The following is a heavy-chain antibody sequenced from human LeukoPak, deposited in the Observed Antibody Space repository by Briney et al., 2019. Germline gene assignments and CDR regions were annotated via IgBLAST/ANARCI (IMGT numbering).Heavy chain of an antibody. CDR2: ISGSGGST. J-gene: IGHJ4*02. CDR3: AKGRLVYYYGSGSFDY. V-gene: IGHV3-23*01. Sequence: GSLRLSCAASGFTFSSYAMSWVRQAPGKGLEWVSAISGSGGSTYYADSVKGRFTISRDNSKNTLYLQMNSLRAEDTAVYYCAKGRLVYYYGSGSFDYWGQGTLVTVSS. CDR1: GFTFSSYA. D-gene: IGHD3-10*01.